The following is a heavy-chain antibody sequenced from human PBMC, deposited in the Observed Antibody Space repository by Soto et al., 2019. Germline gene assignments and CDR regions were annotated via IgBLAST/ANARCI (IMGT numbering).Heavy chain of an antibody. CDR1: GGSLSNYY. CDR2: ISHSGVT. J-gene: IGHJ6*02. Sequence: ASETLSLTCGVYGGSLSNYYWSWIRQSPGKGLEWIGEISHSGVTNHNPSLKSRVTISVDTSKSQFSLKVRSLTAADTAVYYCARDPIGTTRLSYYYYGMDVWGQGTTVTVSS. CDR3: ARDPIGTTRLSYYYYGMDV. D-gene: IGHD1-1*01. V-gene: IGHV4-34*01.